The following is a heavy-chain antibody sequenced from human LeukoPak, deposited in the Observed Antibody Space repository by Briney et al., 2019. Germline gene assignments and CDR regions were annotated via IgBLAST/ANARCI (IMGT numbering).Heavy chain of an antibody. CDR1: GFTFSTYS. J-gene: IGHJ4*02. V-gene: IGHV3-48*04. D-gene: IGHD1-26*01. CDR2: ISISSGII. Sequence: GGSLRLSCAASGFTFSTYSMNWVRQAPGKGLEWVSYISISSGIIYYADSVKGRFTISRDNSKNSLYLQMNSLRTEDTALYYCAKDTGRGGSYYDFWGQGTLVTVSS. CDR3: AKDTGRGGSYYDF.